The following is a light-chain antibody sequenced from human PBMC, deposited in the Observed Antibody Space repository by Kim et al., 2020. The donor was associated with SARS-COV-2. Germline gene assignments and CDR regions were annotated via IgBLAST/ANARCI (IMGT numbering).Light chain of an antibody. V-gene: IGLV3-21*03. CDR2: DDS. CDR3: QVWDGDSDHVV. J-gene: IGLJ2*01. CDR1: KFQRKS. Sequence: APGKTAKISWGGSKFQRKSVHWDQKKAGQAPVLVVSDDSDRSSGIPERFSGSYSGNTATLTISSVEAGDEADYYCQVWDGDSDHVVFGGGTKVTVL.